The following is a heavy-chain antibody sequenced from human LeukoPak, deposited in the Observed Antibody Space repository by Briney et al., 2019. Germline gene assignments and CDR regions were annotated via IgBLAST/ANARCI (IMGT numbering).Heavy chain of an antibody. Sequence: PGRSPRLSCAASGFTFSSYGMHWVRQAPGKGLEWVAVISYDGSNKYYADSVKGRFTISRDNSKNTLYLQMNSLRAEDTAVYYCAKSHSYGLSYYFDYWGQGTLVTVSS. CDR1: GFTFSSYG. CDR3: AKSHSYGLSYYFDY. CDR2: ISYDGSNK. D-gene: IGHD5-18*01. V-gene: IGHV3-30*18. J-gene: IGHJ4*02.